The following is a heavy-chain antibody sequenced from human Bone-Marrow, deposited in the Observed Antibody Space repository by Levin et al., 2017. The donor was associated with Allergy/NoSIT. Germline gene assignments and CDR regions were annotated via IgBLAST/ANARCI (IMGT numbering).Heavy chain of an antibody. CDR1: GDTFSKYA. Sequence: RASVKVSCKASGDTFSKYAISWVRQVPGQGLEWMGGVFPTFGTSNYAQKFQGRVTITADLSTNTAYMEVSSLRSEDTALYFCARQMSPGYSSTWYFDSWGQGTRVTVSS. J-gene: IGHJ4*02. V-gene: IGHV1-69*13. D-gene: IGHD6-13*01. CDR3: ARQMSPGYSSTWYFDS. CDR2: VFPTFGTS.